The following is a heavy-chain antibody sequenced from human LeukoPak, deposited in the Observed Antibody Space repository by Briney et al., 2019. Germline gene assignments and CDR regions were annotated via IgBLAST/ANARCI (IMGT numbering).Heavy chain of an antibody. D-gene: IGHD3-10*01. Sequence: GGSLRLSCAASGFTFSSYGMSWVRQAPGKGLEWVSAISGSGGSTYCADSVKGRFTISRGNSKNTLYLQMNSLRAEDTAVYYCAKSSGSGSYYRNWFDPWGQGTLVTVSS. J-gene: IGHJ5*02. CDR1: GFTFSSYG. CDR3: AKSSGSGSYYRNWFDP. CDR2: ISGSGGST. V-gene: IGHV3-23*01.